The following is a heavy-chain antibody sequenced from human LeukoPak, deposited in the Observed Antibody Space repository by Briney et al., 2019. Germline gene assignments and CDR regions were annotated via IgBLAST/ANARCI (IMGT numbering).Heavy chain of an antibody. J-gene: IGHJ4*02. CDR2: ISGGSGST. CDR1: GFTFSSYA. D-gene: IGHD6-13*01. Sequence: GGSLRLSCAASGFTFSSYAMSWVRQAPGKGLAWVSTISGGSGSTYCADSVKGRFTISRDNSKNTLYLQMNSLRDEDTAVYYCARGRGYSSSWYAYWGQGTLVTVSS. V-gene: IGHV3-23*01. CDR3: ARGRGYSSSWYAY.